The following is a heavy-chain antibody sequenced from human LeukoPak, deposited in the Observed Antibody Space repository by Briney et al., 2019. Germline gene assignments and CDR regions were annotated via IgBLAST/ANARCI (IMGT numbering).Heavy chain of an antibody. J-gene: IGHJ2*01. CDR1: GYSVTNNY. CDR2: IYADGTT. V-gene: IGHV3-53*01. D-gene: IGHD3-10*01. CDR3: VRGTSGYFDL. Sequence: GGSLRLSCAASGYSVTNNYMTWIRQPPGKGLDWVAHIYADGTTFYRDSAEGRFTLSRDNSQNKLFLQMNSLRADDTAVYYCVRGTSGYFDLWGRGALVTVSS.